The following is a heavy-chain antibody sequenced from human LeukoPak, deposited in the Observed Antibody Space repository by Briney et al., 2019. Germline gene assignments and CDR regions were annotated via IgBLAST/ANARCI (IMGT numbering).Heavy chain of an antibody. Sequence: GGSLRLSCAASGFTFSSYAMSWVRQAPGKGLEGLEWVSLISGGSTYYAGSVKGRFTISRDNSQNTLYLQMNSLRAEDTAVYYCAKDDYSNSGSFDYWGQGTLVTVSS. D-gene: IGHD4-11*01. CDR2: ISGGST. V-gene: IGHV3-23*01. CDR1: GFTFSSYA. J-gene: IGHJ4*02. CDR3: AKDDYSNSGSFDY.